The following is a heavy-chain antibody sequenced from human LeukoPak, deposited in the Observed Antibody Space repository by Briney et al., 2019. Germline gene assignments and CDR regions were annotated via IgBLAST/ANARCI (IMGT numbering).Heavy chain of an antibody. CDR3: AKDGESSGRYCSGGSCFDEAYYYGMDV. CDR2: IYSGGST. CDR1: GFTFSSYS. V-gene: IGHV3-66*01. D-gene: IGHD2-15*01. Sequence: PGGSLRLSCAASGFTFSSYSMNWVRQAPGKGLEWVSVIYSGGSTYYADSVKGRFTISRDNSKNTLYLQMNSLRAEDTAVYYCAKDGESSGRYCSGGSCFDEAYYYGMDVWGQGTTVTVSS. J-gene: IGHJ6*02.